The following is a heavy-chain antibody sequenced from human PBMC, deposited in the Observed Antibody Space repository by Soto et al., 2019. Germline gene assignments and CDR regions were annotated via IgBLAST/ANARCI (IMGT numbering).Heavy chain of an antibody. D-gene: IGHD6-19*01. CDR1: GYTFTSYG. CDR3: ARGHELYSSGWYYFDY. J-gene: IGHJ4*02. CDR2: ISAYNGNT. Sequence: GASVKVSCKASGYTFTSYGISWVRQAPGQGLEWMGWISAYNGNTNYAQKLQGRVTMTTDTSTSTAYMELRSLRSDDTAVYYCARGHELYSSGWYYFDYWGQGTLVTVSS. V-gene: IGHV1-18*01.